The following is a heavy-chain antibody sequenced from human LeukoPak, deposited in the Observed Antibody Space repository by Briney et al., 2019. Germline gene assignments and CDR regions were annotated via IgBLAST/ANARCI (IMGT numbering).Heavy chain of an antibody. J-gene: IGHJ6*02. D-gene: IGHD2-15*01. Sequence: GRSLRLSCAVSGFTFDDYAMRWGRQAPGEGLEWVSGISWNSGTIYYADSVKGRFTISRDNAKNSLYLQMNSLRAEDTAVYYCARGYGRHYGMDVWGQGTTVTVSS. V-gene: IGHV3-9*01. CDR3: ARGYGRHYGMDV. CDR1: GFTFDDYA. CDR2: ISWNSGTI.